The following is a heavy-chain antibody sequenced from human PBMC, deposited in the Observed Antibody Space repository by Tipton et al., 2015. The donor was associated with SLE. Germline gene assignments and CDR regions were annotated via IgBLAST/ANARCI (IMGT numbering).Heavy chain of an antibody. CDR2: IDYSGSS. CDR3: ARHLRGGTYV. J-gene: IGHJ4*02. Sequence: TLSLTCTVSGVSISNYYWSWIRQPTGKGLEWIGYIDYSGSSNSHPSLKSRVTISVDTSKNQFSLKLSSVTAADTAMYYCARHLRGGTYVWGQGTLVTVSS. D-gene: IGHD1-26*01. CDR1: GVSISNYY. V-gene: IGHV4-59*08.